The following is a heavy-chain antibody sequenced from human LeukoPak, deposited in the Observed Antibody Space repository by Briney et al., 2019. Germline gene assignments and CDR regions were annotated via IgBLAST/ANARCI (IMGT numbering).Heavy chain of an antibody. CDR2: ICDSGGTI. J-gene: IGHJ4*02. V-gene: IGHV3-11*01. Sequence: PGGSLRLSCAASGFTFSDYYMSWIRQAPGKGLEGVAYICDSGGTIYYADSVKGRFTISRDNAKNSVYLQMNNLRAEDTAVYYCARDRLGDYDHSGYYDKWGQGTLVTVSS. CDR3: ARDRLGDYDHSGYYDK. D-gene: IGHD3-22*01. CDR1: GFTFSDYY.